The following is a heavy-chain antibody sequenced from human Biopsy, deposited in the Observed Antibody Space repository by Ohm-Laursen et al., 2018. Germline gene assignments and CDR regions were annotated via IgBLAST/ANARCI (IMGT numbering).Heavy chain of an antibody. CDR3: ATKLTGYVHH. Sequence: SVKASCKASGGTFTNYGVNWVRQAPGQGLEWLGGNIPILGTRNYAQKFQDRVTVAADTSTSTATMELRSLRSDDTAVYYCATKLTGYVHHLGQGTLVIVSS. J-gene: IGHJ1*01. CDR1: GGTFTNYG. D-gene: IGHD3-9*01. CDR2: NIPILGTR. V-gene: IGHV1-69*06.